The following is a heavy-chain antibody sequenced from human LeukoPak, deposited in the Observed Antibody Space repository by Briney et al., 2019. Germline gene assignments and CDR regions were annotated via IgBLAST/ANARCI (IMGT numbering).Heavy chain of an antibody. J-gene: IGHJ3*02. Sequence: GGSLRLSCAASGFTFSTYAMSWVRQAPGKGLEWVSAIRGSGGSTYYADSVKGRFTISRDNSKNTLYLQMNSLRAEDTAVYYCAKLLYSSSWYDAFDIWGQGTMVTVSS. CDR1: GFTFSTYA. V-gene: IGHV3-23*01. CDR3: AKLLYSSSWYDAFDI. CDR2: IRGSGGST. D-gene: IGHD6-13*01.